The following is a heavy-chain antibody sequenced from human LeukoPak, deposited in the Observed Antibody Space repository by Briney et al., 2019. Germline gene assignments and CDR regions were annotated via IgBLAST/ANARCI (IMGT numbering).Heavy chain of an antibody. CDR1: GYTFTSYD. Sequence: ASVKVSCKASGYTFTSYDINWVRQATGQGLEWMGWMNPNSGNTGYAQKFRGRVTMTRNTSISTAYMELSSLRSEDTAVYYCARPRFGELLWPSGDYGMDVWGQGTTVTVSS. CDR3: ARPRFGELLWPSGDYGMDV. D-gene: IGHD3-10*01. V-gene: IGHV1-8*01. CDR2: MNPNSGNT. J-gene: IGHJ6*02.